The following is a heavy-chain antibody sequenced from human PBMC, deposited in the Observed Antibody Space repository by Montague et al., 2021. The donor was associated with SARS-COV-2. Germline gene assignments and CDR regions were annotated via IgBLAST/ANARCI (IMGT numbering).Heavy chain of an antibody. CDR1: GFTFSSYA. CDR3: ARDHLNRRGAEGFLTIFGVVTSNYFDY. D-gene: IGHD3-3*01. V-gene: IGHV3-30*04. Sequence: YRSLSLAASGFTFSSYAMHWVRQAPGKGLEWVAVISYDGSNKYYADSVKGRFTISRDNSKNTLYLQMNSLRAEDTAVYYCARDHLNRRGAEGFLTIFGVVTSNYFDYWGQGTLVTVSS. J-gene: IGHJ4*02. CDR2: ISYDGSNK.